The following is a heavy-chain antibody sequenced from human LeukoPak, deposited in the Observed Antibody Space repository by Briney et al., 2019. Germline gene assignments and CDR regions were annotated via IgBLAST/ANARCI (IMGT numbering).Heavy chain of an antibody. CDR2: INHSGST. CDR3: ASGGYGSGSYYFDY. CDR1: GGSFSGYY. J-gene: IGHJ4*02. V-gene: IGHV4-34*01. Sequence: SETLSLTCAVYGGSFSGYYWSWIRQPPGKGPEWIGEINHSGSTNYNPSLKSRVTISVDTSKNQFSLKLSSVTAADTAVYYCASGGYGSGSYYFDYWGQGTLVTVSS. D-gene: IGHD3-10*01.